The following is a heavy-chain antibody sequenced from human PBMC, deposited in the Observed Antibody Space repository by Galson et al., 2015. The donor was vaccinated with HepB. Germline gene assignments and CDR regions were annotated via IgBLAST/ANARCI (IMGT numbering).Heavy chain of an antibody. CDR1: GFTFSIYW. CDR2: ISTDGGTT. V-gene: IGHV3-74*03. CDR3: ASVRSGAYDP. J-gene: IGHJ5*02. D-gene: IGHD3-10*01. Sequence: SLRLSCAASGFTFSIYWMHWVRQTPEKGLEWVSRISTDGGTTAYADAVKGRFIISRDNAKNTLYPQMNSLRAEDSAVYYCASVRSGAYDPWGQGTLLTVSS.